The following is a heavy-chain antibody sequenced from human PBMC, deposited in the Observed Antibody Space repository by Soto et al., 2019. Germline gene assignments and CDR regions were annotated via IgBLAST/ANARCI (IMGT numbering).Heavy chain of an antibody. CDR3: ASLSSSGDAFDI. J-gene: IGHJ3*02. Sequence: ASVKVSCKASGYTFTSYDINWVRQATGQGLEWMGWMSPNSGNTGYAQKFQGRVTMTRNTSISTAYMELSSLRSEDTAVYYCASLSSSGDAFDIWGQGTMVTVSS. V-gene: IGHV1-8*01. CDR2: MSPNSGNT. D-gene: IGHD6-6*01. CDR1: GYTFTSYD.